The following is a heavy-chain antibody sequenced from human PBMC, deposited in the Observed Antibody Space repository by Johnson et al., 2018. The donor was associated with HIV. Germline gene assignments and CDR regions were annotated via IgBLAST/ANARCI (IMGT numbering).Heavy chain of an antibody. J-gene: IGHJ3*02. Sequence: QVQLVESGGGVVQPGRSLRLSCAASGFTFSSYGMHWVRQAPGKGLEWVAVISYDGRNKYYADSVKGRFTISRDNAKKSLYLQMNTLRAEDTAVYYCATRDPTYRPGVFDIWGLGTMVTVSS. D-gene: IGHD1-14*01. V-gene: IGHV3-30*03. CDR3: ATRDPTYRPGVFDI. CDR1: GFTFSSYG. CDR2: ISYDGRNK.